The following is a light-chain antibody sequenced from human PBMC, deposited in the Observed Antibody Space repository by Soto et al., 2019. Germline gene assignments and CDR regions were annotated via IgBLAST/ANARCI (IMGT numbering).Light chain of an antibody. CDR1: SSDVGGYNY. CDR3: SSFTSTSTWM. V-gene: IGLV2-14*03. Sequence: QSALTQPASVSGSPGRSITISCTGTSSDVGGYNYVSWYQQHPGKAPKLMIYDVSNRPSGVSNRFSGSKSGNTASLTISGLQAEDEADYYCSSFTSTSTWMFGGGTKLTVL. J-gene: IGLJ3*02. CDR2: DVS.